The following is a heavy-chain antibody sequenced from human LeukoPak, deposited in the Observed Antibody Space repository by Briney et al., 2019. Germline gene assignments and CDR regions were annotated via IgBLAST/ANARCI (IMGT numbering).Heavy chain of an antibody. CDR1: GYTFTSYV. Sequence: GASVRVSCKASGYTFTSYVISWVRQAPGQGLEWMGWISAYNGNTNYAQKLQGRVTMTTDTSTSTAYMELRSLRSDDTAVYYCARASRLLRYFDWLLPNDYWGQGTLVTVSS. V-gene: IGHV1-18*01. D-gene: IGHD3-9*01. J-gene: IGHJ4*02. CDR3: ARASRLLRYFDWLLPNDY. CDR2: ISAYNGNT.